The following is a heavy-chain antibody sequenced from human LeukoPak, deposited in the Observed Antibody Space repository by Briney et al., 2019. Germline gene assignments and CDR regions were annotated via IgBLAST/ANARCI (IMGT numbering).Heavy chain of an antibody. Sequence: PSGGPSLTCTVAGGSTSSYYWSSIWQPPGKGLGRSGYIYYSGSTNYNPSLKSRVTISVDTSKNQFSLKLSSVTAADTAVYYCARVRDSAYDADFDYWGQGTLVTVSS. CDR3: ARVRDSAYDADFDY. V-gene: IGHV4-59*01. D-gene: IGHD5-12*01. J-gene: IGHJ4*02. CDR1: GGSTSSYY. CDR2: IYYSGST.